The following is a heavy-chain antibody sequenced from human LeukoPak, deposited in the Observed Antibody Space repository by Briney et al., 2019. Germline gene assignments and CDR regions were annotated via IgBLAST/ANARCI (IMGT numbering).Heavy chain of an antibody. Sequence: RGSLRLSCAASGFTFSSYAMSWVRQAPGKGLEWVSAISGSGGSTYYADSVKGRFTISRDNSKNTLYLQMNSLRAEDTAVYYCAKYSGGYYYYYGMDVWGQGTTVTVSS. CDR3: AKYSGGYYYYYGMDV. J-gene: IGHJ6*02. CDR2: ISGSGGST. D-gene: IGHD1-26*01. V-gene: IGHV3-23*01. CDR1: GFTFSSYA.